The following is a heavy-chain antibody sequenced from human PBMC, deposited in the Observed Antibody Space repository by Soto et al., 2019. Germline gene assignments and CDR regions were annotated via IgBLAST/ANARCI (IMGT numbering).Heavy chain of an antibody. J-gene: IGHJ5*02. D-gene: IGHD3-22*01. CDR2: IYSGGTT. CDR1: GLTVSSNY. V-gene: IGHV3-66*01. CDR3: ARNGDSSDYRGWFDP. Sequence: EVQLVESGGGLVQPGGSLRLSCAASGLTVSSNYMSWVRRAPGKGLEWVSVIYSGGTTYYADSVKGRFTISRDNSKNTLYLQMNSLRAEDTAVYYCARNGDSSDYRGWFDPWGQGTLVTASS.